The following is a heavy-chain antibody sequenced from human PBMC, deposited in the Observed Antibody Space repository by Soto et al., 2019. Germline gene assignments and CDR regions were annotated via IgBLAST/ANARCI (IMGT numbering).Heavy chain of an antibody. CDR3: AHRVLRTVFGLVTTTAIYFDF. Sequence: QITLNESGPTRVKPRQTLTLTCTFSGFSLTTSGVGVGWIRQSPGKAPEWLALIYWDDDKRYSPSLKSRLTLTKDTSKNQVVLTMADLDPADTATYYCAHRVLRTVFGLVTTTAIYFDFWGQGTPVAVSS. CDR2: IYWDDDK. V-gene: IGHV2-5*02. J-gene: IGHJ4*02. D-gene: IGHD3-3*01. CDR1: GFSLTTSGVG.